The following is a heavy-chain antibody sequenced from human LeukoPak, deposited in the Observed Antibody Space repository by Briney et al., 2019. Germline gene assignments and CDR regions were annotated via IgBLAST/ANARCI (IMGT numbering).Heavy chain of an antibody. J-gene: IGHJ6*04. CDR1: GFTFNNYA. D-gene: IGHD3-10*02. CDR3: AKLGITMIGGV. V-gene: IGHV3-23*01. Sequence: GGSLRLSCAASGFTFNNYAMSWVRQAPGKGLEWVSCISGSAGTTYYADSVKGLFTISRDNSKNTLYLQMNSLRAEDTAVYYCAKLGITMIGGVWGKGTTVTISS. CDR2: ISGSAGTT.